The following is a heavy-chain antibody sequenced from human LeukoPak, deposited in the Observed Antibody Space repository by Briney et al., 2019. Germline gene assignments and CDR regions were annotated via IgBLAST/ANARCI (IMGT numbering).Heavy chain of an antibody. V-gene: IGHV3-15*01. CDR1: GFAFNTAW. CDR3: VVDIPGESRLFDY. J-gene: IGHJ4*02. Sequence: GGSLRLSCAASGFAFNTAWMSWVRQAPGQGLEWVGRIKSKASGGTVDYAAPVKGRFSISRDDSRNTLYLQMNSLKTEDTAVYYCVVDIPGESRLFDYWGQGTLVTVSS. D-gene: IGHD2-2*01. CDR2: IKSKASGGTV.